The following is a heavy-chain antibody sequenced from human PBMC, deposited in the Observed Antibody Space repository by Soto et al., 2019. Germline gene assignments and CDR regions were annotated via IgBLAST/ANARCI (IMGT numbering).Heavy chain of an antibody. CDR2: IYYSGST. CDR3: ARGRVTALDY. Sequence: SETLSLTCTVSGGPISSGDYYWSWIRQPPGKGLEWIGYIYYSGSTYYNPSLKSRVTISVDTSKNQFSLKLSSVTAADTAVYYCARGRVTALDYWGQGTLVTVSS. CDR1: GGPISSGDYY. V-gene: IGHV4-30-4*01. D-gene: IGHD2-21*02. J-gene: IGHJ4*02.